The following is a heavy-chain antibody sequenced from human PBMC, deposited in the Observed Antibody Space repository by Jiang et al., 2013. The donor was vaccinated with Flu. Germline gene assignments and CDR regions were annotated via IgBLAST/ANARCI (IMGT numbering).Heavy chain of an antibody. V-gene: IGHV5-51*01. CDR1: GYSFTNYW. D-gene: IGHD2-21*02. J-gene: IGHJ4*02. Sequence: GAEVKKPGESLKISCEVSGYSFTNYWIAWVRQVPGKGLEWMGIIYPGDSDTRYSPSFQGQVTISAAKSNNTAYLQWSSLKASDTAMFYCARGRDKAIDYWGQGTLVTVSS. CDR2: IYPGDSDT. CDR3: ARGRDKAIDY.